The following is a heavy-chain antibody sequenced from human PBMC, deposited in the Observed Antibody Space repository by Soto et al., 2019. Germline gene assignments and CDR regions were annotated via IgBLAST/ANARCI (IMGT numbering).Heavy chain of an antibody. D-gene: IGHD2-2*02. Sequence: PSETLSLTCTVSGGSISSGGYYWSWIRQHPGKGLEWIGYIYYSGSTYYNPSLKSRVTISVDTSKNQFSLKLSSVTAADTAVYYCATTKGHCSSTTCYRGNHYYNAMDVWGQGTTVTVSS. V-gene: IGHV4-31*03. J-gene: IGHJ6*02. CDR2: IYYSGST. CDR3: ATTKGHCSSTTCYRGNHYYNAMDV. CDR1: GGSISSGGYY.